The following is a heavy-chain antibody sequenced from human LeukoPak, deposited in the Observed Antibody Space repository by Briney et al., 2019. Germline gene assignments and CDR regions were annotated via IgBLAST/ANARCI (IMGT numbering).Heavy chain of an antibody. Sequence: GASLRLSCAASGFTFDDYGMSWVRQAPGKGLEWVSGINWNGGSTGYADSVKGRFTISRDNSKNTLYLQMNSLRPEDTAIYYCARARDGAGTLFDAFDLWGQGTMVTVSS. CDR1: GFTFDDYG. J-gene: IGHJ3*01. V-gene: IGHV3-20*04. CDR3: ARARDGAGTLFDAFDL. CDR2: INWNGGST. D-gene: IGHD5-24*01.